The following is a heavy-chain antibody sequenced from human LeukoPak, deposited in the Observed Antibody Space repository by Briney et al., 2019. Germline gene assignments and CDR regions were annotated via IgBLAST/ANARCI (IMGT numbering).Heavy chain of an antibody. CDR3: AKDRTRQAY. CDR1: GFTFSNYW. J-gene: IGHJ4*02. D-gene: IGHD3-3*01. V-gene: IGHV3-7*03. Sequence: GGSLRLSCAASGFTFSNYWMSWVRQTPGKGLELVANIKEDGSDKYYVHSLKGRFTISRDNAKNSLYLQMNSQRGEDTAVYYCAKDRTRQAYWGQGTLVSVSS. CDR2: IKEDGSDK.